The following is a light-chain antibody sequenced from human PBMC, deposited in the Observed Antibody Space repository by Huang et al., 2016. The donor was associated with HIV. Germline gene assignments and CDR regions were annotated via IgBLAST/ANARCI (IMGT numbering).Light chain of an antibody. CDR1: QDINNY. CDR2: PAS. J-gene: IGKJ1*01. CDR3: QQYYSYPRGT. V-gene: IGKV1-8*01. Sequence: AIRITQSPSSLSASAGDRVTITCWAGQDINNYLAWYQQEPGKAPNLLIYPASTLQSGVPSRCIGSGSGTDFTLTIDSLQSEDFATYYCQQYYSYPRGTFGQGTKVEIK.